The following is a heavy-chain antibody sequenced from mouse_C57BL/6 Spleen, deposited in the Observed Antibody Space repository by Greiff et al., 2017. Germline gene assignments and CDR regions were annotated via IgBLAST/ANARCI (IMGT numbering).Heavy chain of an antibody. D-gene: IGHD1-1*01. Sequence: EVKLEESEGGLVQPGSSMKLSCTASGFTFSDYYMAWVRQVPEKGLEWVANINYDGSSPYYLDSLKSRFIISRDNAKNILYLQVSSLKSEYTAAYYCARERRLYYYGSSYYFDYWGQGTTLTVSS. CDR3: ARERRLYYYGSSYYFDY. CDR2: INYDGSSP. CDR1: GFTFSDYY. J-gene: IGHJ2*01. V-gene: IGHV5-16*01.